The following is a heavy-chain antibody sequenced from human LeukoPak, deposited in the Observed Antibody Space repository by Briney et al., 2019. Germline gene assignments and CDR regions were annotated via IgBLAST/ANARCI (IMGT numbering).Heavy chain of an antibody. CDR2: ISSSSSYI. Sequence: PGGSLRLSCAASGFTFSSYSMNWVRQAPGKGLEWVSSISSSSSYIYYADSVKGRFTISRDNAKNSLYLQMNSLRAEDTAVDYCASGLLWFGEDYYFDYWGQGTLVTVSS. CDR1: GFTFSSYS. V-gene: IGHV3-21*01. J-gene: IGHJ4*02. CDR3: ASGLLWFGEDYYFDY. D-gene: IGHD3-10*01.